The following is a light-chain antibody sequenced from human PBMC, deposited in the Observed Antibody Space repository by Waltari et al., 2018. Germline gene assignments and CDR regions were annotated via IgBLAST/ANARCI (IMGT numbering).Light chain of an antibody. CDR1: QSLLYSNGYNS. CDR2: LGS. CDR3: MKDLQIPLR. V-gene: IGKV2-28*01. Sequence: ENVMTQSPLSLRVTPGEPASLSRRSSQSLLYSNGYNSLDWYQQKPGQSPQLLIYLGSNRASGIPDRFSGSGSGTDFTLKISRVEAEDVAIYYCMKDLQIPLRFGGGTKVEIK. J-gene: IGKJ4*01.